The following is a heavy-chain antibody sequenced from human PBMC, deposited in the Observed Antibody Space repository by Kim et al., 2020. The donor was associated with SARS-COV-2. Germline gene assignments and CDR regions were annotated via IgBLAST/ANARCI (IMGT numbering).Heavy chain of an antibody. J-gene: IGHJ4*01. V-gene: IGHV4-39*01. CDR3: DRLYAFTGRYTAYYFD. CDR2: LSYSGRR. Sequence: SETLSLTCTVSGASIGSHGYFWAWIRQPPGRGLEWIGSLSYSGRRYYNPSLERRITTSLDTSKTQFSLRLTSVTAADTAVYHCDRLYAFTGRYTAYYFD. D-gene: IGHD3-10*01. CDR1: GASIGSHGYF.